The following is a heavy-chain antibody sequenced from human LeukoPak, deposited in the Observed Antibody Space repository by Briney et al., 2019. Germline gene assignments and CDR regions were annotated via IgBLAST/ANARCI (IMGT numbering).Heavy chain of an antibody. J-gene: IGHJ3*02. CDR2: INHIGDI. CDR1: GGSFSGHL. V-gene: IGHV4-34*01. Sequence: KASETLSLTSEVSGGSFSGHLWTWIRQPPGKGLEWIGQINHIGDINYNASLGSRLTISVDTSKTQFSLKLTSLTAADTALYYCARGYQPASGKDGAFDIWGQGTMVTVSS. D-gene: IGHD6-13*01. CDR3: ARGYQPASGKDGAFDI.